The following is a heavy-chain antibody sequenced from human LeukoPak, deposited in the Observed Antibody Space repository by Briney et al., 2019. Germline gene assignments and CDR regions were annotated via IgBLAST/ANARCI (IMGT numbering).Heavy chain of an antibody. D-gene: IGHD3-10*01. Sequence: PGGSLRLSCAASGFTFGSYAMSWVRQAPGKGLEWVSVISGSSGNTYYADSVKGRFTISRDNSKNTLYLQVDSLRADDTAVYYCARCGFFTYWYFDLWGRGTLVTVSS. V-gene: IGHV3-23*01. CDR2: ISGSSGNT. CDR3: ARCGFFTYWYFDL. J-gene: IGHJ2*01. CDR1: GFTFGSYA.